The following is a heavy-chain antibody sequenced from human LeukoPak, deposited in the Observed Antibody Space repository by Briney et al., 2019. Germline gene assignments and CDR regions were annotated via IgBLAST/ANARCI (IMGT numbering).Heavy chain of an antibody. V-gene: IGHV3-23*01. Sequence: GGSLRLSCAVSGFTFSSYAMSWVRQAPGKGLEWVSAISGSGGSRYYADSVKGRFTISRDNSKNTVYLQMNNLRAEDTAVFYCAKDYYGSGSYSRSDSFDIWGQGTMVTVSS. D-gene: IGHD3-10*01. CDR3: AKDYYGSGSYSRSDSFDI. CDR2: ISGSGGSR. J-gene: IGHJ3*02. CDR1: GFTFSSYA.